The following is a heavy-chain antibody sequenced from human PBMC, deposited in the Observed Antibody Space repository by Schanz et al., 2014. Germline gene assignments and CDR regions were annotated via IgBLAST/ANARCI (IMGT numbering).Heavy chain of an antibody. CDR1: GFTVNTNY. J-gene: IGHJ3*01. D-gene: IGHD5-12*01. Sequence: EVQVVESGGDLVQPGGSLRLSCAVSGFTVNTNYMSWVRQAPGKGLEWISSMYINSGSTQYADSVKGRFIISRDSSKNTLFLQINSLRAEDTAVYFCARDGGRDGYNLAFDVWGQGTLVTVSS. CDR3: ARDGGRDGYNLAFDV. CDR2: MYINSGST. V-gene: IGHV3-53*01.